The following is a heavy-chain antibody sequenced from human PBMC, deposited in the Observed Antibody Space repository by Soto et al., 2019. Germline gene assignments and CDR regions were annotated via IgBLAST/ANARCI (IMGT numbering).Heavy chain of an antibody. CDR2: ISSSSGNV. V-gene: IGHV3-21*01. CDR3: ARAGHYDGSVYYSDAFDM. Sequence: EGQLVDSGGGLVRPGGSLRLSCAGSGFTFSRYSMNWVRQAPGKGLEWVSSISSSSGNVYYAESVKGRFTISSDNAKNSLYLQMNSLRAEDTAVYYCARAGHYDGSVYYSDAFDMWGQGTMVTVSS. D-gene: IGHD3-22*01. J-gene: IGHJ3*02. CDR1: GFTFSRYS.